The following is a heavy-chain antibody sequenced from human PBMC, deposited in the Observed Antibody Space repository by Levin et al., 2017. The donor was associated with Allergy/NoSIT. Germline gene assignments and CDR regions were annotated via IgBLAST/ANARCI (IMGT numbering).Heavy chain of an antibody. CDR1: GFTFSNAW. CDR2: IKSKTDGGTT. V-gene: IGHV3-15*01. CDR3: TTDVYYDILTGYFPVANDY. J-gene: IGHJ4*02. Sequence: ESLKISCAASGFTFSNAWMSWIRQAPGKGLEWVGRIKSKTDGGTTDYAAPVKGRFTISRDDSKNTLYLQMNSLKTEDTAVYYCTTDVYYDILTGYFPVANDYWGQGTLVTVSS. D-gene: IGHD3-9*01.